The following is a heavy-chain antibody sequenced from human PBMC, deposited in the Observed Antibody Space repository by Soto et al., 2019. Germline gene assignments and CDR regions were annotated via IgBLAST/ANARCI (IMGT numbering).Heavy chain of an antibody. CDR3: ARDRRYTSRGYSPPYNMDV. CDR1: GFIFSNYW. CDR2: VKQDGSEN. D-gene: IGHD6-25*01. J-gene: IGHJ6*03. Sequence: EVQLVESGGGLVPPGGSLRLSCAASGFIFSNYWMTWVRQAPGRGLEWVATVKQDGSENYYLDSVKGRFTISRDNAQNSLYLQMNSLRADDTAVYYCARDRRYTSRGYSPPYNMDVWGRGTTVTVSS. V-gene: IGHV3-7*01.